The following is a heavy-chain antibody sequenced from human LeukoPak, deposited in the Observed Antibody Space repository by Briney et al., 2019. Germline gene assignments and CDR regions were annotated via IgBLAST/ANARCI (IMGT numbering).Heavy chain of an antibody. CDR1: GFTFSSYT. Sequence: GGSLRLSCAASGFTFSSYTMNWVRQAPGKGLEWVSSITSSSSYIYYADSVKGRFTISRDNAKNSLYLHMNSLRAEDTAVYYCARHMVAVGFDYWGQGTLVTVSS. D-gene: IGHD3-10*01. CDR3: ARHMVAVGFDY. CDR2: ITSSSSYI. V-gene: IGHV3-21*01. J-gene: IGHJ4*02.